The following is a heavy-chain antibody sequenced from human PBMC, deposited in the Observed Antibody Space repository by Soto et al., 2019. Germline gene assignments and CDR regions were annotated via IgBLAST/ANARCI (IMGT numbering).Heavy chain of an antibody. CDR3: ARGRYGDY. CDR1: GYIFTSYG. D-gene: IGHD4-17*01. Sequence: QAHLVQSGPEVKKPGASVKVSCKGSGYIFTSYGIAWVRQAPGQGLECMGWISAHNGNTEYAQKFQGRVTVTRDTSTSTAYRELRSLRSDDTALYYCARGRYGDYWGQGALVTVSS. J-gene: IGHJ4*02. V-gene: IGHV1-18*01. CDR2: ISAHNGNT.